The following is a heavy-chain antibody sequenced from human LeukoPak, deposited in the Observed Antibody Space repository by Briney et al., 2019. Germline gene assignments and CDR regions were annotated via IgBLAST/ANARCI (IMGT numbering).Heavy chain of an antibody. CDR3: ARDHCSSTSCYDYYYYYGMDV. V-gene: IGHV3-30*03. Sequence: PGRSLRLSCAASGFTFSSYGMHWVRQAPGKGLEWVAVISYDGSNKYYADSVKGRFTISRDNSKNTLYLQMNSLRAEDTAVYYCARDHCSSTSCYDYYYYYGMDVWGQRDNGHRLF. D-gene: IGHD2-2*01. J-gene: IGHJ6*04. CDR1: GFTFSSYG. CDR2: ISYDGSNK.